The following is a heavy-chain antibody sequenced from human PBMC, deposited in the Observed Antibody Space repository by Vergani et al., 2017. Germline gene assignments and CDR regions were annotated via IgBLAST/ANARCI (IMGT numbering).Heavy chain of an antibody. Sequence: QVQLVQSGAEVKKPGSSVKVSCKASGGTFSSYTISWVRQAPGQGLEWMGRIIPILGTANYAQKFQGRVTITADESTSTAYMELSSLRSEDTAVYYCATIKYSRNRFDPWGQGTLVTVSS. J-gene: IGHJ5*02. V-gene: IGHV1-69*08. CDR2: IIPILGTA. CDR1: GGTFSSYT. D-gene: IGHD6-6*01. CDR3: ATIKYSRNRFDP.